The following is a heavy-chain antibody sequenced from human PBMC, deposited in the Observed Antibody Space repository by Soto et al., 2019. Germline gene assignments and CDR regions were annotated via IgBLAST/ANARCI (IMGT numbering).Heavy chain of an antibody. CDR3: ARDPPATRHGMDV. Sequence: LRLSCAASGVTFSSYAMSWVRQAPGKGLEWVSAISGSGGSTYYADSVRGRFTISRDNTKNTLYIQMKSLRAEDTAVYYCARDPPATRHGMDVWGQGTTVTVSS. CDR1: GVTFSSYA. J-gene: IGHJ6*02. V-gene: IGHV3-23*01. CDR2: ISGSGGST.